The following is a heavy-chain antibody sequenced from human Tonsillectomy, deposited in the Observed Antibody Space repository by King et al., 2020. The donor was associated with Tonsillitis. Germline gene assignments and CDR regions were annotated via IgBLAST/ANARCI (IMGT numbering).Heavy chain of an antibody. Sequence: VQLVESGGGLVKPGRSLRLSCTGSGFILGDFSMNWFRQTPGEGLEWVGLIRSKGLGGTTEYAASVKGRFTISREDTKSIAYLQMDSLETEDTAVYYCTRDSVRGPFKYSFDSWGQGALVTVSS. CDR3: TRDSVRGPFKYSFDS. CDR2: IRSKGLGGTT. J-gene: IGHJ4*02. V-gene: IGHV3-49*05. CDR1: GFILGDFS. D-gene: IGHD2-15*01.